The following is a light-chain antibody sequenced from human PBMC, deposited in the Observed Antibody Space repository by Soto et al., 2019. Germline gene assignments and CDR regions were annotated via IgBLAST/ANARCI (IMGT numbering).Light chain of an antibody. CDR3: QHYGSSRWT. Sequence: EIVLTQSPGTLSLSPGERATLSCRASQSISSSYLAWYQQKPGQAPRLLIYGASGRATGIPDRFSGSASETDFTLTINRLEPEDFAVYYCQHYGSSRWTFGPGTKVEIK. CDR1: QSISSSY. J-gene: IGKJ1*01. CDR2: GAS. V-gene: IGKV3-20*01.